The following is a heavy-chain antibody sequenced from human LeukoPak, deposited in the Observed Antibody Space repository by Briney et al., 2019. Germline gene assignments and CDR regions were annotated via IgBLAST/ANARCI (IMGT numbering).Heavy chain of an antibody. D-gene: IGHD1-7*01. CDR2: ISGSGSDI. J-gene: IGHJ3*01. Sequence: GGSLRLSCAASGFTFSTFSMNWVRQTPGKGLEWVSAISGSGSDIYYADSVKGRFTISRDNPKRSLYLQMNSLRAEDTAVYYCARRTFPNDAFDVWGQGTVVTVSS. CDR3: ARRTFPNDAFDV. V-gene: IGHV3-21*01. CDR1: GFTFSTFS.